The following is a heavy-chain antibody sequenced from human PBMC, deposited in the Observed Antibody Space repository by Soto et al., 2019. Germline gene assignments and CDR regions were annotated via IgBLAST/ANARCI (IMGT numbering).Heavy chain of an antibody. D-gene: IGHD4-17*01. CDR1: GFTFSSYS. CDR2: ISSSSSYI. V-gene: IGHV3-21*01. J-gene: IGHJ4*02. CDR3: ARSDYGDYVVFDY. Sequence: PGGSLRLSCAASGFTFSSYSMNWVRQAPGKGLEWVSSISSSSSYIYYADSVKGRFTISRDNAKNSLYLQMNSLRAEDTAVYYCARSDYGDYVVFDYWGQGTLVTVSS.